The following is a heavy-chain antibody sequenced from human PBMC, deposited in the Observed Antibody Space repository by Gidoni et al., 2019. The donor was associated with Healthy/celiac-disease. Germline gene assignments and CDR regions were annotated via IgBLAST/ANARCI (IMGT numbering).Heavy chain of an antibody. CDR2: ISWNSGSI. CDR3: AKDFEMTPRDYYGMDV. CDR1: GFPFDDYA. J-gene: IGHJ6*02. Sequence: EVQLVESGGGLVQPGRSLRLSCAASGFPFDDYAMHWVRQAPGKGLEWVSGISWNSGSIGYADSVKGLFTISRDNAKNSLYLQMNSLRAEDTALYYCAKDFEMTPRDYYGMDVWGQGTTVTVSS. V-gene: IGHV3-9*01.